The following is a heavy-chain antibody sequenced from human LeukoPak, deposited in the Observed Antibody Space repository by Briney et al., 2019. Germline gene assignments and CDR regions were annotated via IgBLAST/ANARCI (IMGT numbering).Heavy chain of an antibody. Sequence: GGSLRLSCAASGFNFSSFVMSWVRQAPGKGLEWVSSISASGRSTYYADSVKGRFTISRDNSKNTLYLQMNSLRAEDTAVYYCARDSSGYYRYFDYWGQGTLVTVSS. D-gene: IGHD3-22*01. J-gene: IGHJ4*02. CDR2: ISASGRST. V-gene: IGHV3-23*01. CDR3: ARDSSGYYRYFDY. CDR1: GFNFSSFV.